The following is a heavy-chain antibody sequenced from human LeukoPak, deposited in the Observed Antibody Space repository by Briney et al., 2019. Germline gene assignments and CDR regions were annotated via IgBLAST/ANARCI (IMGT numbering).Heavy chain of an antibody. CDR3: ARGIRIGGSGSYIPFDY. D-gene: IGHD3-10*01. J-gene: IGHJ4*02. Sequence: GASVKVSCKASGYTFTSYGISWVRQAPGQGLEWMGWISAYNGGTNYTQKLQGRVTMTTDTSTSTAYMELRSLASDDTAVYYCARGIRIGGSGSYIPFDYWGQGTLVTVSS. V-gene: IGHV1-18*01. CDR2: ISAYNGGT. CDR1: GYTFTSYG.